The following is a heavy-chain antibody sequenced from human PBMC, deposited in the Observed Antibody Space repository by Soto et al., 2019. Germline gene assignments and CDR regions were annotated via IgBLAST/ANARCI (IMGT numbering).Heavy chain of an antibody. Sequence: RASVKVSCKASGGTFSSYAISWVRQAPGQGLGWVGGIIPIFGTANYAQKFQGRVTITADESTSSAYMELSSLRSEDTAVYYCARDPGRYCTNGVCYTTDYYYYGMDVWGQGTTVTVSS. CDR2: IIPIFGTA. CDR1: GGTFSSYA. J-gene: IGHJ6*02. CDR3: ARDPGRYCTNGVCYTTDYYYYGMDV. D-gene: IGHD2-8*01. V-gene: IGHV1-69*13.